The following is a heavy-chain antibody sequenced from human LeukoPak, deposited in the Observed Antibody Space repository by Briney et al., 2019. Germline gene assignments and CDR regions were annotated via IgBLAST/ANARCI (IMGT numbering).Heavy chain of an antibody. CDR2: MYYSGST. Sequence: SETLSLTCTVSGGSISSSSYYWGWIRQPPGKGLEWIGSMYYSGSTNYNPSLKSRVTMSVDTSKNQFSLKLSSVTAADTAVYYCARGQVVAATMGDAFDIWGQGTMVTVSS. J-gene: IGHJ3*02. CDR1: GGSISSSSYY. V-gene: IGHV4-39*07. D-gene: IGHD2-15*01. CDR3: ARGQVVAATMGDAFDI.